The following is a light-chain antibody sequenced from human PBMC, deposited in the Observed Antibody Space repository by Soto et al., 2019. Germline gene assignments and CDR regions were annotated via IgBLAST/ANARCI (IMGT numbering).Light chain of an antibody. Sequence: QSALTQPASVSGSPGQSITISCTGTSSDVGGYNFVSWYQQHPGKAPKLMIYEVSHRPSGVSNRFSASKSGNTASLTISGLQAEDEADYYCSSYTTGSTLVVFGGGTKLTVL. J-gene: IGLJ2*01. CDR2: EVS. V-gene: IGLV2-14*01. CDR3: SSYTTGSTLVV. CDR1: SSDVGGYNF.